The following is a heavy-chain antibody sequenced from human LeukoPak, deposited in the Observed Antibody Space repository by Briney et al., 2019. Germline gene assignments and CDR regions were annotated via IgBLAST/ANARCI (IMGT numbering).Heavy chain of an antibody. CDR2: IWYDGNNE. CDR1: GFTFSYYA. V-gene: IGHV3-33*01. Sequence: GGSLRLSCVASGFTFSYYAIHWVRQAPGKGLEWVAIIWYDGNNEFYGDSVKGRFTISRDNSKNTVYLQMSTLRAEDTAVYYCARGAYDVLTGYYEGMDVWGQGTTVTVPS. J-gene: IGHJ6*02. CDR3: ARGAYDVLTGYYEGMDV. D-gene: IGHD3-9*01.